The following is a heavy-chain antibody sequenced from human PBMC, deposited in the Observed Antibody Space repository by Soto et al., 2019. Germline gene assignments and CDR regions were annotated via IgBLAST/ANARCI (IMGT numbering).Heavy chain of an antibody. D-gene: IGHD6-6*01. V-gene: IGHV3-11*01. CDR2: ISSSGSTI. J-gene: IGHJ4*02. CDR1: GFTFSDYY. Sequence: KSGGSLRLSCAASGFTFSDYYMSWIRQARGKGLEWVSYISSSGSTIYYADSVKGRFTISRDNAKNSLYLQMNSLRAEDTAVYYCAREGYSSSPLPYFDYWGQGTLVTVSS. CDR3: AREGYSSSPLPYFDY.